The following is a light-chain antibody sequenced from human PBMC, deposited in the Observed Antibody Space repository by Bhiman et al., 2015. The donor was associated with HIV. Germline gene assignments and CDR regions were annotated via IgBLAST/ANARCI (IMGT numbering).Light chain of an antibody. J-gene: IGLJ1*01. V-gene: IGLV2-14*03. Sequence: QSALTQPASVSGSPGQSITISCTGTRDDIGAYDYVSWYQQYPGKAPKLMIYDVSNRPSGVPNRFSGSKSDNTASLTISGLQAEDEADYYCSSYTTSSTYVFGTGTKVTVL. CDR3: SSYTTSSTYV. CDR1: RDDIGAYDY. CDR2: DVS.